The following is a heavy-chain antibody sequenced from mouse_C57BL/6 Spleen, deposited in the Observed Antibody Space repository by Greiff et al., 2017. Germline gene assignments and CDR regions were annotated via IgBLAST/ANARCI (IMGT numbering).Heavy chain of an antibody. CDR1: GYTFTSYW. Sequence: VQLQQPGAELVKPGASVKLSCKASGYTFTSYWMHWVKQRPGQGLEWIGMIHPNSGSTNYNEKFKSKATLTVDKASSTADMQLSSLTSEESAVYDCAREYEYEGDLDYGGQGTTRTVSS. V-gene: IGHV1-64*01. D-gene: IGHD2-4*01. CDR3: AREYEYEGDLDY. CDR2: IHPNSGST. J-gene: IGHJ2*01.